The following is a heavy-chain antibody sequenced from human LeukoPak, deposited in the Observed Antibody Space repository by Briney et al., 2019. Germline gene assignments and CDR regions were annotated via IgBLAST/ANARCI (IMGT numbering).Heavy chain of an antibody. CDR2: IYYSGST. V-gene: IGHV4-39*07. CDR3: ASGLDSSDNWFDP. J-gene: IGHJ5*02. D-gene: IGHD2-2*03. CDR1: GGSISSSSYY. Sequence: SETLSLTCTVSGGSISSSSYYWGWIRQPPGRGLEWIGSIYYSGSTYYNPSLKSRVTISVDTSKNQFSLKPSSVTAADTAVYYCASGLDSSDNWFDPWGQGTLVTVSS.